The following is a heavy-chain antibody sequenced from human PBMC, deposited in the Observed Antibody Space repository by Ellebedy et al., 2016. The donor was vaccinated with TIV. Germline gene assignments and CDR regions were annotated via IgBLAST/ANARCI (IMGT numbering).Heavy chain of an antibody. D-gene: IGHD5-18*01. J-gene: IGHJ4*02. V-gene: IGHV3-66*01. Sequence: GESLKISCAASGFTFSNAWMNLVRQAPGKGLEWVSVIYSGGATSYADSVKGRFTISRDNSKNTLYLQMNSLRVEDTAVYYCARKYIYGFDWGQGTLVTVSS. CDR3: ARKYIYGFD. CDR1: GFTFSNAW. CDR2: IYSGGAT.